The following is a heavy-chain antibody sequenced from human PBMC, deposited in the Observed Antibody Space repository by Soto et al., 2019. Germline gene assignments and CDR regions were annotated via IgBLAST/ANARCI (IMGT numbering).Heavy chain of an antibody. D-gene: IGHD3-10*01. CDR2: IFSNDEK. J-gene: IGHJ5*02. CDR1: GFSLSNARMG. V-gene: IGHV2-26*01. Sequence: QVTLKESGPVLVKPTETLTLTCTVSGFSLSNARMGVSWIRQPPGKALEWLAHIFSNDEKSYSTSLKSSLTISKDTSKSQVVLTMTNMDPVDTATYYCARIEVVRDGNWFDPWGQGTLVTVSS. CDR3: ARIEVVRDGNWFDP.